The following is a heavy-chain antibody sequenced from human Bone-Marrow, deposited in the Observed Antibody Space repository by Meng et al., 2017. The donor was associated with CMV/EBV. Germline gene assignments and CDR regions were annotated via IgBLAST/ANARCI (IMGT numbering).Heavy chain of an antibody. J-gene: IGHJ4*02. CDR2: IYPGDSDT. CDR1: GYSFTSYW. V-gene: IGHV5-51*01. D-gene: IGHD1-26*01. CDR3: ARLGGSYYPHFDY. Sequence: KVSCKGSGYSFTSYWIGWVRQMPGKGLEGMGIIYPGDSDTRYSPSFQGQVTISADKSISTAYLQWSSLKASDTAMYYCARLGGSYYPHFDYWGQGTLVTVSS.